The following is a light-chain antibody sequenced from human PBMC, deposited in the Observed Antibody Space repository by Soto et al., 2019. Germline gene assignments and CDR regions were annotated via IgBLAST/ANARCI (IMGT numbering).Light chain of an antibody. V-gene: IGKV1-5*01. CDR2: DAS. Sequence: DIQMTQSPSTLSASVGDRVTITCRASESISSWLAWYQQKPGKAPKVLIYDASSLESGVPSRFSGSGSRTEFTLTITSLQPEDFATYYCQQYSTYVYTFGQGTKVDI. J-gene: IGKJ2*01. CDR3: QQYSTYVYT. CDR1: ESISSW.